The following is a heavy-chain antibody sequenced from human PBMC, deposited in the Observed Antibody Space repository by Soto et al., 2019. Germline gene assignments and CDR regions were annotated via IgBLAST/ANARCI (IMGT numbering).Heavy chain of an antibody. CDR3: SKDRDCCYSYFDY. J-gene: IGHJ4*02. V-gene: IGHV3-23*01. Sequence: EVQLLESGGGLVQPGGSLRLSCAASGFTFSSYAMSWVRQAPGKGLEWVSAIRGSGGSTYYADSEKGRFTISRDNYKNTLYLQMNSLRAEDTALYYCSKDRDCCYSYFDYWGQGTLVTVSS. CDR1: GFTFSSYA. D-gene: IGHD2-2*02. CDR2: IRGSGGST.